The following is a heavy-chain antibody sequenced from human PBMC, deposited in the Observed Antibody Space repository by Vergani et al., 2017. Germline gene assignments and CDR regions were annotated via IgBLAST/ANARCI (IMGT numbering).Heavy chain of an antibody. D-gene: IGHD3-22*01. V-gene: IGHV4-59*01. CDR3: ARCYDSSGYYLDY. CDR1: GGSISSYY. Sequence: QVQLQESGPGLVKPSETLSLTCTVSGGSISSYYWSWIRQPPGKGLEWIGYIYYSGSTNYNPSRKSRVTISVDTSKNQFSLKLSSVTAADTAVYYCARCYDSSGYYLDYWGQGTLVTVSS. J-gene: IGHJ4*02. CDR2: IYYSGST.